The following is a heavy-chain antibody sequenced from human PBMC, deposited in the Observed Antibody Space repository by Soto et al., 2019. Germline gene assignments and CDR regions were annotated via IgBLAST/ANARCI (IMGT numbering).Heavy chain of an antibody. D-gene: IGHD3-22*01. Sequence: ASVKVSCKASGYTFTGYYIHWVRQAPGQGLEWMGWINPNSGGTNYAQKFQGWVTMTRDTSISTAYMELSRLRSDDTAVYYCARSYDSSGYYADYWGQGTLVTVSS. CDR1: GYTFTGYY. CDR3: ARSYDSSGYYADY. V-gene: IGHV1-2*04. J-gene: IGHJ4*02. CDR2: INPNSGGT.